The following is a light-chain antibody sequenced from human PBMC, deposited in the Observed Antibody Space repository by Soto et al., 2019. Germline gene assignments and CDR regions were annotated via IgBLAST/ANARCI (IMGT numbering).Light chain of an antibody. J-gene: IGKJ5*01. CDR2: DAS. CDR3: QNYNSAPIT. CDR1: QDISSS. V-gene: IGKV1-27*01. Sequence: DIQLSQSPSFLSACVGDRVTITCRASQDISSSLAWYQQKPGKAPKLLIYDASTLQTGVPSRFRGGGSGTNFTLTISSLQPEDVGTYYCQNYNSAPITFGQGTRLAV.